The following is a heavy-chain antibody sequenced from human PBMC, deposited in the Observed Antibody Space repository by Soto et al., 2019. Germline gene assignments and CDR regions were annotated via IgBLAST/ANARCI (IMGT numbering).Heavy chain of an antibody. CDR2: INSDGSST. CDR3: AGRDCTNGVCFFY. J-gene: IGHJ4*02. CDR1: GFTFSNYW. V-gene: IGHV3-74*01. Sequence: GGSLRLSCAASGFTFSNYWMHWVRQAPGKGLVWVSRINSDGSSTNYADSVKGRFTISRDNAKNTLYLHMNSLRAEDTAVYYCAGRDCTNGVCFFYWGQGALVTVSS. D-gene: IGHD2-8*01.